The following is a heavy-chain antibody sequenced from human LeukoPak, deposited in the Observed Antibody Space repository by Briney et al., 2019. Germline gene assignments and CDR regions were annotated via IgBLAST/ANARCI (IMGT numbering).Heavy chain of an antibody. V-gene: IGHV3-23*05. Sequence: GGSLRLSCAASGFTVRTYYLSWVRQVPGKGLEWVSTIYNSGSTYYADSVKGRFTISRDNSKNTLYLQMNSLRAEDTAVYYCAITSSSWYLAEWGQGTLVTVSS. CDR2: IYNSGST. CDR3: AITSSSWYLAE. D-gene: IGHD6-13*01. CDR1: GFTVRTYY. J-gene: IGHJ4*02.